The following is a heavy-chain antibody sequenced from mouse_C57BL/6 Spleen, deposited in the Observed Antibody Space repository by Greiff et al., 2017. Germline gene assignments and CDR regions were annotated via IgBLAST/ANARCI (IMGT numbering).Heavy chain of an antibody. Sequence: VQLQQSGAELVRPGASVTLSCKASGYTFTDYEMHWVKQTPVHGLEWIGAIDPETGGTAYNQKFKGKAILTADKSSSTAYMELRSLTSEDSAVYYCTRRWLLTGDGYFDVWGTGTTVTVSS. D-gene: IGHD2-3*01. CDR2: IDPETGGT. J-gene: IGHJ1*03. CDR1: GYTFTDYE. CDR3: TRRWLLTGDGYFDV. V-gene: IGHV1-15*01.